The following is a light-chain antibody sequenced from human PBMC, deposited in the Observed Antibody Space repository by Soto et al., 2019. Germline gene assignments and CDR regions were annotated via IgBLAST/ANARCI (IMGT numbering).Light chain of an antibody. CDR2: DAS. Sequence: EIVLTQSPATLSLSPGERATLSCRASQSVSSYLAWYQQKPGQAPRLLIYDASNRATGIPDRFSGSGSATDFTLTLCRMEPEDFAVYYCQRYCSSGTFGQGTQVEIK. V-gene: IGKV3-11*01. J-gene: IGKJ1*01. CDR3: QRYCSSGT. CDR1: QSVSSY.